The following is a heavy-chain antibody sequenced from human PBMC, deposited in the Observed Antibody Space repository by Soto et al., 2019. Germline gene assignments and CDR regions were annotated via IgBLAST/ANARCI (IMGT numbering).Heavy chain of an antibody. J-gene: IGHJ3*01. D-gene: IGHD5-18*01. V-gene: IGHV5-51*01. CDR2: IYPGASDT. CDR1: GFSFTSYW. Sequence: GESLKISCKGSGFSFTSYWIGWVRQMPGKGLEWMGIIYPGASDTRYSPSFQGQVTISVDKSISTAYLQWNSLKASDTAMYYCARRLDTTMAGAFDGWGQGTMVTVSS. CDR3: ARRLDTTMAGAFDG.